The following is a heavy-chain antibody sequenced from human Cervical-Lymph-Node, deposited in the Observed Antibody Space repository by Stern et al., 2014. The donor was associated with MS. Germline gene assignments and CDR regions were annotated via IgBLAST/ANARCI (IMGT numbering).Heavy chain of an antibody. D-gene: IGHD3-3*01. CDR2: ISADNGNA. CDR3: ARTYDFWNGYEDY. J-gene: IGHJ4*02. V-gene: IGHV1-18*01. Sequence: VQLVESGAEVKKPGASVKVSCKASGYSFTSYGISWVRQGPGQWLEWMGWISADNGNANYAQKIQGRVTMTTDTSTTTVYMELRSLRSDDTAVYYCARTYDFWNGYEDYWGQGTLVTVSS. CDR1: GYSFTSYG.